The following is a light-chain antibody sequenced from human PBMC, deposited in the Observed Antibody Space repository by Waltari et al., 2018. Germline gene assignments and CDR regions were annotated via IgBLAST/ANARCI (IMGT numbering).Light chain of an antibody. CDR1: QTISSH. J-gene: IGKJ1*01. CDR2: ATS. CDR3: QQTYSTPRT. V-gene: IGKV1-39*01. Sequence: DIQMTQSPSSLSASEVDRVTITCRASQTISSHLNWYQQKPGKAPKLLIYATSTLQSGVPSRFSGTASGTDFTLTISSLQPEDFASYFCQQTYSTPRTFGQGTKVEIK.